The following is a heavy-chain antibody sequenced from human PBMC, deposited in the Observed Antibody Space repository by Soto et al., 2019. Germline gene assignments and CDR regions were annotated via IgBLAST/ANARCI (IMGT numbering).Heavy chain of an antibody. Sequence: PGGSLRLSCAASGFTFSSYGMHWVRQAPGKGLEWVAVISYDGSNKYYADSVKGRFTISRDNSKNTLYLQMNSLRAEDTAVYYCAEDWDTAMASYYFDYWGQGTPVTVSS. CDR3: AEDWDTAMASYYFDY. J-gene: IGHJ4*02. CDR2: ISYDGSNK. D-gene: IGHD5-18*01. CDR1: GFTFSSYG. V-gene: IGHV3-30*18.